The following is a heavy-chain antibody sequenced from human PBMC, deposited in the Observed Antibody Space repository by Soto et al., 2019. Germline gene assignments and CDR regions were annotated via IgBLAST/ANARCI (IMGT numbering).Heavy chain of an antibody. CDR2: ISSSSSYI. V-gene: IGHV3-21*01. Sequence: EVQLVESGGGLVKPGGSLRLSCAASGFTFSSYSMNWVRQAPGKGLEWVSSISSSSSYIYYADSVKGRFTISRDNAKKSRYLQMSSLRAEDTAVYYCARDLSAIFGVVIPFLFYGMDVWGQGTTVTVSS. D-gene: IGHD3-3*01. CDR1: GFTFSSYS. J-gene: IGHJ6*02. CDR3: ARDLSAIFGVVIPFLFYGMDV.